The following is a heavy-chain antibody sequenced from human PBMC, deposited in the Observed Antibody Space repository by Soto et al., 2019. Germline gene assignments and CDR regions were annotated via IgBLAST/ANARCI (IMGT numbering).Heavy chain of an antibody. J-gene: IGHJ4*02. CDR2: ISGYNGLT. CDR3: ARDEGIRGFDS. CDR1: GYTFSNYG. V-gene: IGHV1-18*04. Sequence: QVQLVQSGDEVKKSGASVKVSCMASGYTFSNYGISWVRQAPGQGLEWIGWISGYNGLTAYAQNVQGRVTMTIDTPTTTVFMEMTGLRSNDTAVYYCARDEGIRGFDSWGQGTLVTVSS. D-gene: IGHD3-10*01.